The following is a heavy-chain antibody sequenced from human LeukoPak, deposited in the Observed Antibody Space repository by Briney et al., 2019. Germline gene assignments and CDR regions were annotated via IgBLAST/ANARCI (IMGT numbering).Heavy chain of an antibody. CDR2: IYPGDSDT. J-gene: IGHJ4*02. CDR1: GHSFTSYW. Sequence: GESLKISCKGSGHSFTSYWIGWVRQMPGKGLEWMGIIYPGDSDTRYSPSFQGQVTISADKSISTAYPQWSSLKASDTAMYYCARPKGAVGATWPFDYWGQGTLVTVSS. D-gene: IGHD1-26*01. CDR3: ARPKGAVGATWPFDY. V-gene: IGHV5-51*01.